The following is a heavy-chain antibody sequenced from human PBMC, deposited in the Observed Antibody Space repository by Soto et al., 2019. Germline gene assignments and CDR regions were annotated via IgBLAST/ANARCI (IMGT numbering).Heavy chain of an antibody. D-gene: IGHD2-15*01. J-gene: IGHJ4*02. CDR3: PSHRPGSIDPATAAFDY. Sequence: PGGSLRLSCAASGFTFSNAWMSWVRQAPGKGLEWGGRRKSKTDGGTTDYAAPGKGRFTISRDETKNTLYLQMNSLKTEDTAVYYCPSHRPGSIDPATAAFDYWGQGTLVTVSS. V-gene: IGHV3-15*01. CDR2: RKSKTDGGTT. CDR1: GFTFSNAW.